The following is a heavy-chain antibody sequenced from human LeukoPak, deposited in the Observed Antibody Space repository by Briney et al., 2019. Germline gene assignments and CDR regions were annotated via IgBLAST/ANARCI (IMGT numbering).Heavy chain of an antibody. Sequence: PSETLSLTCTVSGGSLSSYYWSWIRQPPGKGLEWIGYISYSGSTNYNPSLKSRVTISLDTTKNQFSLKLSSVTAADTTVYYCARIYGSGSYYKYYFDYWGQGTLVTVSS. V-gene: IGHV4-59*08. J-gene: IGHJ4*02. CDR3: ARIYGSGSYYKYYFDY. CDR2: ISYSGST. CDR1: GGSLSSYY. D-gene: IGHD3-10*01.